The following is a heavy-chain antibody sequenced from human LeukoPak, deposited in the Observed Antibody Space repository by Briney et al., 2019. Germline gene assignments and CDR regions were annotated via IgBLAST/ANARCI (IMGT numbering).Heavy chain of an antibody. D-gene: IGHD3-22*01. Sequence: ASVKVPCKASGYTFTGYYMHWGRQAPGQGLEWMGRINPNSGGTNYAQKFQGRVTMTRDTSISTAYMELSRLRSDDTAVYYCAREFDYYDSSGPGRDYWGQGTLVTVSS. CDR3: AREFDYYDSSGPGRDY. J-gene: IGHJ4*02. V-gene: IGHV1-2*06. CDR2: INPNSGGT. CDR1: GYTFTGYY.